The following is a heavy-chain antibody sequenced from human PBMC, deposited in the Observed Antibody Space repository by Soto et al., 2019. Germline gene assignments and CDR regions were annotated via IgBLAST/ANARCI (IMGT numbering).Heavy chain of an antibody. Sequence: QVLLQESGPGLVQPSGTLSLSCGVSGVSISSNYYWGWVRQPPGMGLEWLGDISHIGSVNYNPSLKRPITISIDKSRNQFSLKVNSVTAAATAVYYCARSFGWYAIDYWGQGTLVIVSS. CDR3: ARSFGWYAIDY. CDR1: GVSISSNYY. CDR2: ISHIGSV. V-gene: IGHV4-4*02. J-gene: IGHJ4*02. D-gene: IGHD6-19*01.